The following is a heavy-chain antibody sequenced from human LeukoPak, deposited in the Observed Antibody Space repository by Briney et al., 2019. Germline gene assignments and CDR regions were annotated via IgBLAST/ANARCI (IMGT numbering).Heavy chain of an antibody. D-gene: IGHD2-2*01. J-gene: IGHJ6*02. CDR1: GYTFTSYD. Sequence: ASVKVCCKASGYTFTSYDINWVRQATGQGLEWMGWMNPNSGNTGYAQKFQGRVTMTRNTSISTAYMELSSLRSEDTAVYYCAIGNVVPAANYYYYDMDVWGQGTTITVSS. CDR2: MNPNSGNT. CDR3: AIGNVVPAANYYYYDMDV. V-gene: IGHV1-8*01.